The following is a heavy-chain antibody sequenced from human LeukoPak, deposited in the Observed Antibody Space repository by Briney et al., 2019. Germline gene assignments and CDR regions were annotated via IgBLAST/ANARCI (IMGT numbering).Heavy chain of an antibody. D-gene: IGHD5-24*01. CDR3: AKSGYNRFDY. CDR2: IYSGGST. V-gene: IGHV3-53*01. CDR1: GFTFSSYG. Sequence: PGGSLRLSCAASGFTFSSYGMHWVRQAPGKGLEWVSVIYSGGSTYYADSVKGRFTISRDNSKNTLYLQMNSLRAEDTAVYYCAKSGYNRFDYWGQGTLVTVSS. J-gene: IGHJ4*02.